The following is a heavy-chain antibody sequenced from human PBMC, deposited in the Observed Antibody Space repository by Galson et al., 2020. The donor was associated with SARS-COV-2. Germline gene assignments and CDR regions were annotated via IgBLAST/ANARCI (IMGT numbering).Heavy chain of an antibody. D-gene: IGHD1-20*01. CDR1: GFTFSNHW. CDR3: VRMDGISGMADYHFYGMDV. J-gene: IGHJ6*02. V-gene: IGHV3-74*01. Sequence: GESLKISCVASGFTFSNHWMHWVRQAPGKGLVWVSRMTRDGSGTDYADSVKGRFTISRDNAKKMVYLQMNRLRVEDTAVYYCVRMDGISGMADYHFYGMDVWGQGTTVTVSS. CDR2: MTRDGSGT.